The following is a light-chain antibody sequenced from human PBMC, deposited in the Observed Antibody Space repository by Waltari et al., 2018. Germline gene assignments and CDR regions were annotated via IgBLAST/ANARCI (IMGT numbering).Light chain of an antibody. CDR2: DDA. CDR1: NIGSKS. Sequence: SYVLTQPPSVSVAPGQTARITCGGKNIGSKSVHWYQQKPGQAPVLVVYDDADRPSGIPDRFSGSNSANTATLAISRVESGDEADYDCHVWDSGRDYQAFFGTGTKVTVL. J-gene: IGLJ1*01. V-gene: IGLV3-21*02. CDR3: HVWDSGRDYQAF.